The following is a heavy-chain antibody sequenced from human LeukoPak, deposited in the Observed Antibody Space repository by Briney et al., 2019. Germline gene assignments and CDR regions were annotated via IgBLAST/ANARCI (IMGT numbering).Heavy chain of an antibody. CDR3: ARDKGTVATYYYYYMGV. Sequence: GASVKVSCKASGYTFTSYGISWVRQAPGQGLEWMGLISAHNGDTSYEEKLQGRVTMTTDTSTSTAYMELRSLRSDDTAVYYCARDKGTVATYYYYYMGVWGKGTTVTVSS. CDR2: ISAHNGDT. V-gene: IGHV1-18*01. J-gene: IGHJ6*03. D-gene: IGHD6-19*01. CDR1: GYTFTSYG.